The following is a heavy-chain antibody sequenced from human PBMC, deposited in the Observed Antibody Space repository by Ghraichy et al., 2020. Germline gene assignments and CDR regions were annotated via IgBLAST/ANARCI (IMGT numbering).Heavy chain of an antibody. J-gene: IGHJ5*02. Sequence: ASVKVSCKASGYTFSTYAINWVRQAPGLGLEWMGWIDTKTGNPTYAQGFTGRFVFSLAASVRTAYLQISSLKAEDTAVYFCARAVPPAVGTDWFDPWGQGTLVTVSS. CDR3: ARAVPPAVGTDWFDP. CDR2: IDTKTGNP. D-gene: IGHD6-13*01. V-gene: IGHV7-4-1*02. CDR1: GYTFSTYA.